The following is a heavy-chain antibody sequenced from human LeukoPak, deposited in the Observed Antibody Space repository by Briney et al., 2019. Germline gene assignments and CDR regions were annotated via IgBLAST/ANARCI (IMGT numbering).Heavy chain of an antibody. Sequence: PGGSLRLSCAASGFTFSSYWMHWVRQAPGKGLVWVSRINSDGSVTNYADSVKGRFTISRDNAKDTLYLQMNSLRAEDTAVYYCTGHHQAYSRTYWGQGTLVTVSS. CDR1: GFTFSSYW. D-gene: IGHD6-13*01. CDR2: INSDGSVT. V-gene: IGHV3-74*01. CDR3: TGHHQAYSRTY. J-gene: IGHJ4*02.